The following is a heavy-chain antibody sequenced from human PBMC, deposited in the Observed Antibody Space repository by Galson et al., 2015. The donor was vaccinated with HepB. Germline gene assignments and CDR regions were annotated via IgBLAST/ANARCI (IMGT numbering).Heavy chain of an antibody. CDR2: ISSSSTAI. CDR3: ARGEDYGGLTDY. D-gene: IGHD4-23*01. J-gene: IGHJ4*02. Sequence: SLRLSCAASTFIFSTYSMNWVRQAPGKGLEWVSYISSSSTAIYYADSVKGRFTISRDNAKNSLYLQMNSLRVEDTAVYYCARGEDYGGLTDYWGQGTLVTVAS. CDR1: TFIFSTYS. V-gene: IGHV3-48*04.